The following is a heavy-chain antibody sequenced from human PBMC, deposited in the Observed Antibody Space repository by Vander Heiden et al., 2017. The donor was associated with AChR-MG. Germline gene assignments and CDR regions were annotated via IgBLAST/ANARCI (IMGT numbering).Heavy chain of an antibody. CDR1: GLTFSDYY. CDR2: ISSNGRTI. Sequence: QVQLVESGGGLVKPGGSLRLSCAASGLTFSDYYMTWIRQAPGKGLEWVSYISSNGRTIFDADSVKGRFTISRDNAKNSLYLKMKSLRAEDTAVYYCATVHYGYFDYWGQGTLVAVSS. J-gene: IGHJ4*02. CDR3: ATVHYGYFDY. V-gene: IGHV3-11*01. D-gene: IGHD3-10*01.